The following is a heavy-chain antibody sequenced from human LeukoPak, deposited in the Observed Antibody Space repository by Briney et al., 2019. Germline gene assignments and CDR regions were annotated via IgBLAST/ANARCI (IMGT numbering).Heavy chain of an antibody. CDR1: GGSISSYY. CDR3: GGGGSYGGWDY. Sequence: PSETLSLTCTVSGGSISSYYWSWIRQPAGKGLEWIGRIYTSGSTNYNPSLKSRVTMSVDTSKNQFPLTLSSVTAADTAVYYCGGGGSYGGWDYWGQGTLVTVSS. V-gene: IGHV4-4*07. J-gene: IGHJ4*02. CDR2: IYTSGST. D-gene: IGHD1-26*01.